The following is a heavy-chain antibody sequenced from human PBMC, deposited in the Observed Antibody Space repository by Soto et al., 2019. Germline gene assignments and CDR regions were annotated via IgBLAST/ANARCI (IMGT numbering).Heavy chain of an antibody. V-gene: IGHV4-59*02. CDR2: LSQGGAAAYLAEGETT. CDR3: ARERGGITVDSKTLGEWFDP. CDR1: GAFVNNFF. Sequence: PSETLSLTCSGSGAFVNNFFWSWIRQPSGSALEWIGYLSQGGAAAYLAEGETTGYNPPLESRATISLDLPKNQFSLRLTSVTAADTAVYYCARERGGITVDSKTLGEWFDPWGQG. D-gene: IGHD3-16*01. J-gene: IGHJ5*02.